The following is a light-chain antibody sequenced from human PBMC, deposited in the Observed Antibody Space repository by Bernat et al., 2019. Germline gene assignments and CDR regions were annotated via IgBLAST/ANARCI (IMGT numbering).Light chain of an antibody. CDR1: QSVSNY. J-gene: IGKJ1*01. CDR2: DAS. Sequence: EIVLTQSPATLSLSPGERATLSCRASQSVSNYLGWYQQKPGQAPRLLIYDASNRATGIPARFSGSGSGTDFTLTISSLEPEDFAVYYCQHRSHWPPWTFGQGTKVEIK. CDR3: QHRSHWPPWT. V-gene: IGKV3-11*01.